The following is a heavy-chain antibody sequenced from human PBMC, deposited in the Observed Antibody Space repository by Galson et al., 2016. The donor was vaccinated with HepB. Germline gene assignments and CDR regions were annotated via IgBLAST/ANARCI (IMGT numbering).Heavy chain of an antibody. D-gene: IGHD5-18*01. CDR1: GGSFSDYY. J-gene: IGHJ4*02. Sequence: ETLSLTCAVYGGSFSDYYWSWIRQPPGKGLEWIGEINHSGSADYNPSLMSRVTISVDTSKNQFSLKLTSVTAADTAVYYCASMRIQIWLRPFDDWGQGTLVTVSS. V-gene: IGHV4-34*01. CDR2: INHSGSA. CDR3: ASMRIQIWLRPFDD.